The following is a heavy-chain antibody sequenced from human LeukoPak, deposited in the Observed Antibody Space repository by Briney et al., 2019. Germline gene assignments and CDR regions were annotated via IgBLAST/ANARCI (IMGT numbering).Heavy chain of an antibody. D-gene: IGHD1-1*01. CDR3: ARDSDWNVDY. J-gene: IGHJ4*02. CDR1: GYTFTTYG. CDR2: ISPYNGAT. Sequence: ASVKVSCRASGYTFTTYGFTWIRQAPGQGLEWLGWISPYNGATEYAQNLQDRVSMTTDTSTNTAYIEVRSLKSDDTAVYYCARDSDWNVDYWGQGTLVTVSS. V-gene: IGHV1-18*01.